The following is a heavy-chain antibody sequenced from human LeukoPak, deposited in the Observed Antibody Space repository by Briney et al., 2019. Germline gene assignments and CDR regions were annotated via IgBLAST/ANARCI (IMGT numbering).Heavy chain of an antibody. V-gene: IGHV4-34*01. CDR1: GGSFSGYY. CDR2: INHSGST. D-gene: IGHD3-22*01. J-gene: IGHJ5*02. CDR3: ASSYYDSSGYYPGP. Sequence: PSETLSLTCAVYGGSFSGYYWSWIRQPPGKGLEWIGEINHSGSTNYNPSLKSRVTISVDTSKNQFSLKLSSVTAADTAVYYCASSYYDSSGYYPGPWGQGTLVTVSS.